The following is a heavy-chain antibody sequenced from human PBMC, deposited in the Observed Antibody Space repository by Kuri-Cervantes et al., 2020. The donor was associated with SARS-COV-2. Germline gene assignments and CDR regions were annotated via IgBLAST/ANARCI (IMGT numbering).Heavy chain of an antibody. CDR3: ARHIPYYDFWSGYYDAFDI. Sequence: ESLRLSCTVSGGSVSSYYWSWIRQPPGKGPEWIGYIYYSGSTNYNPSLKSRVTISVDTSKNQFSLKLSSVTAADTAVYYCARHIPYYDFWSGYYDAFDIWGQGTMVTVSS. D-gene: IGHD3-3*01. CDR2: IYYSGST. CDR1: GGSVSSYY. J-gene: IGHJ3*02. V-gene: IGHV4-59*08.